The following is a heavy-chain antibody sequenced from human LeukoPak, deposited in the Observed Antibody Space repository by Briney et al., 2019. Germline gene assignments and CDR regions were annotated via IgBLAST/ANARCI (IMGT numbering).Heavy chain of an antibody. CDR1: GFTFDDYT. V-gene: IGHV3-43*01. CDR3: AKDGVSRTVTTVDY. D-gene: IGHD4-17*01. Sequence: GGSLRLSCAASGFTFDDYTMHWVRQPPGRGLEWLSLINWDGTTTSYADSVKGRFTISRDNSKNTLYLQMNSLRAEDTAVYYCAKDGVSRTVTTVDYWGQGTLVTVSS. J-gene: IGHJ4*02. CDR2: INWDGTTT.